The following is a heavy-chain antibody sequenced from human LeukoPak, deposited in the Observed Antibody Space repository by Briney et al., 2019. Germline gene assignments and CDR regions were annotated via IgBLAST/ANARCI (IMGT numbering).Heavy chain of an antibody. V-gene: IGHV4-59*01. CDR3: ARRTITGTTIDY. CDR1: GGSISSYY. CDR2: IYYSGST. D-gene: IGHD1-20*01. J-gene: IGHJ4*02. Sequence: SETLSLTCTVSGGSISSYYWSWIRQPLGKGLEWIGYIYYSGSTNYNPSLKSRVTISVDTSKNQFSLKLSSVTTADTAVYYCARRTITGTTIDYWGQGTLVTVSS.